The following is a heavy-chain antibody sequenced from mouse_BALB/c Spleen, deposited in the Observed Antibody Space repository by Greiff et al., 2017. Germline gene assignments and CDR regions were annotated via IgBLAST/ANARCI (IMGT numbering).Heavy chain of an antibody. CDR1: GFTFSSYA. V-gene: IGHV5-9-4*01. J-gene: IGHJ2*01. Sequence: EVKLMESGGGLVKPGGSLKLSCAASGFTFSSYAMSWVRQSPEKRLEWVAEISSGGSYTYYPDTVTGRFTISRDNAKNTLYLEMSSLRSEDTAMYYCATYYGNYWARFFFDYWGQGTTLTVSS. CDR2: ISSGGSYT. CDR3: ATYYGNYWARFFFDY. D-gene: IGHD2-10*01.